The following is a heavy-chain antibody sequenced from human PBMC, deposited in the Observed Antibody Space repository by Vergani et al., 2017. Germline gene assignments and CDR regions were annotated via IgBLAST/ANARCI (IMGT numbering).Heavy chain of an antibody. CDR3: ARDRGYDFWSTQRFYY. CDR2: INPNSGGT. CDR1: GYTFTGYY. Sequence: QVQLVQSGAEVKKPGASVKVSCKASGYTFTGYYMHWVRQAPGQGLEWMGWINPNSGGTNYAQKFQGRVTMTRDTSISTAYMELSRLRSDDTAVYYCARDRGYDFWSTQRFYYWGQGTLVTVSS. J-gene: IGHJ4*02. D-gene: IGHD3-3*01. V-gene: IGHV1-2*02.